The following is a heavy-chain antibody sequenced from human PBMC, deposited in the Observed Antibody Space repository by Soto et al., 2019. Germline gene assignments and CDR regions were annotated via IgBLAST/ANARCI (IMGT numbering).Heavy chain of an antibody. CDR3: ARDSRSSSYVDY. CDR1: GGTFSSYA. V-gene: IGHV1-69*13. J-gene: IGHJ4*02. Sequence: SVKVSCKASGGTFSSYAISWVRQAPGQGLEWMGGIIPIFGTANYAQKFQGRVTITADESTSTAYMELRSLRCEDTAVYYCARDSRSSSYVDYWGQGTRGTLSP. CDR2: IIPIFGTA. D-gene: IGHD1-26*01.